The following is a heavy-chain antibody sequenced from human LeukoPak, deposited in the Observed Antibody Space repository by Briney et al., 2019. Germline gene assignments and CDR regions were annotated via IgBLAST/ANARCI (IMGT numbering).Heavy chain of an antibody. Sequence: GGSLRLSCAASGFTFSSYAMSWVRQAPGKGLEWVSAISGSGGSTYYADSVKGRFTVSRDNSKNTLYLQKNSLRAEDTAVYYCARIAAAADWFDPWGQGTLVTVSS. CDR3: ARIAAAADWFDP. V-gene: IGHV3-23*01. J-gene: IGHJ5*02. CDR2: ISGSGGST. D-gene: IGHD6-13*01. CDR1: GFTFSSYA.